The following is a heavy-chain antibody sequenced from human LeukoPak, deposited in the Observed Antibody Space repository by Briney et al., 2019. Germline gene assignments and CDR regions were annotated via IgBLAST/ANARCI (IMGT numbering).Heavy chain of an antibody. CDR2: INACNGNT. CDR3: ARKAGAYYYYGMDV. Sequence: ASVKVSCKASGYTFTSYAMHWVRQAPGQRLEWMGWINACNGNTNYSQKLQGRVTITRDTSASTAYMELSSLRSEDTAVYYCARKAGAYYYYGMDVWGQGTTVTVSS. V-gene: IGHV1-3*01. J-gene: IGHJ6*02. D-gene: IGHD6-19*01. CDR1: GYTFTSYA.